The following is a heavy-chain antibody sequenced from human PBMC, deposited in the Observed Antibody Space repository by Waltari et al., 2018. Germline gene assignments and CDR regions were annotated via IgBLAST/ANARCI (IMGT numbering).Heavy chain of an antibody. CDR3: ARGPGIAAAGTLDY. D-gene: IGHD6-13*01. Sequence: QVQLQQWGAGLLKPSETLSLTCAVYGGSFGGSYWSWIRQPPGKGLEWIGEINHSGSTNYNPSLKSRVTISVDTSKNQFSLKLSSVTAADTAVYYCARGPGIAAAGTLDYWGQGTLVTVSS. V-gene: IGHV4-34*01. CDR2: INHSGST. J-gene: IGHJ4*02. CDR1: GGSFGGSY.